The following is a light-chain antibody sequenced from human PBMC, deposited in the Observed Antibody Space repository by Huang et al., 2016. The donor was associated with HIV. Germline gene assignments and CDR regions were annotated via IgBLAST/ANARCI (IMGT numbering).Light chain of an antibody. CDR1: QSISSW. Sequence: DIQMTQSPPTLSRSVGDRVTITCRARQSISSWLAWYQQKPGKAPKLLIYEESKLQRGVPSRFSGRRSGTGFTLTISILQPDDFATYYCQQYNRHPATFGLGTNVEMK. CDR2: EES. J-gene: IGKJ1*01. CDR3: QQYNRHPAT. V-gene: IGKV1-5*03.